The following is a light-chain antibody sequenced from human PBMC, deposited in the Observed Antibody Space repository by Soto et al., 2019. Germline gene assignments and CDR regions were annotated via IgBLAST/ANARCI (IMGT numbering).Light chain of an antibody. V-gene: IGKV1-27*01. J-gene: IGKJ2*01. CDR3: QNYKSVPFT. Sequence: DIQMTQSPSSLSASVGDSVTITCRASQGLANYLAWYQQRPGKVPKLLIYTASTLQSGVPSRFSGSGSGTDFTLTISSLQPEDVATYYCQNYKSVPFTFGQGTKLEIQ. CDR2: TAS. CDR1: QGLANY.